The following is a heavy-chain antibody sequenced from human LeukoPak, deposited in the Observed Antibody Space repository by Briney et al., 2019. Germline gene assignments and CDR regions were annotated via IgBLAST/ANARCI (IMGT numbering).Heavy chain of an antibody. D-gene: IGHD5/OR15-5a*01. Sequence: GGSLRLSCAGSGFIFSDFYMNWIRQAPGKGLEWLAYISPSGSYTTHGDSVKGRFVISRDNTKNSVSLQMDSLRAEDTAVYFCAGDQVSAVFDYWGQGARVTV. CDR3: AGDQVSAVFDY. CDR2: ISPSGSYT. V-gene: IGHV3-11*05. CDR1: GFIFSDFY. J-gene: IGHJ4*02.